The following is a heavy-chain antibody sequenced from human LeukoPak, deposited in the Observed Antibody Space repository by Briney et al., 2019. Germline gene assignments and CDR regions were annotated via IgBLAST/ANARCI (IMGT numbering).Heavy chain of an antibody. V-gene: IGHV4-4*07. Sequence: SETLSLTCTVSGGSINSYYWSWIRQPAGKGLEWIGRIYSSRSTNYNPSLKSRVSMSVDTSKNQFSLKLTSVTAADTAVYYCARGGKATVVTMWGQGILVTVSS. CDR1: GGSINSYY. D-gene: IGHD4-23*01. J-gene: IGHJ4*02. CDR3: ARGGKATVVTM. CDR2: IYSSRST.